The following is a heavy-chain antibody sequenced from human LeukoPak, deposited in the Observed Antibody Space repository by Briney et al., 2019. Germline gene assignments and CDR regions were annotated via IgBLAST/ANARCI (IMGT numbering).Heavy chain of an antibody. V-gene: IGHV3-30*04. D-gene: IGHD6-13*01. Sequence: PGGSLRLSCAASGFTFRSYALYWVRQAPGKGLEWVAVISYDGRHKYYADSVKGRFTISRDNSENTLFLQMNSQRAEATAVYYCARAFRWEQLVESYGMDVWGQGNTVTVSS. J-gene: IGHJ6*02. CDR2: ISYDGRHK. CDR1: GFTFRSYA. CDR3: ARAFRWEQLVESYGMDV.